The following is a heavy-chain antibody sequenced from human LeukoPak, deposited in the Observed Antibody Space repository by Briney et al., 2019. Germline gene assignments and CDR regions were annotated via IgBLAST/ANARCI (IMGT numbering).Heavy chain of an antibody. V-gene: IGHV3-23*01. J-gene: IGHJ4*02. Sequence: GGSLRLSCAASGFTFSSSGMSWVRQAPGKGLEWVSSISYSGDNTYYADSVKGRFTISRDNSKNTLYLQMNSLRAEDTAVYYCARGPSGYHNTGGQGTLVTVSS. CDR1: GFTFSSSG. D-gene: IGHD5-12*01. CDR3: ARGPSGYHNT. CDR2: ISYSGDNT.